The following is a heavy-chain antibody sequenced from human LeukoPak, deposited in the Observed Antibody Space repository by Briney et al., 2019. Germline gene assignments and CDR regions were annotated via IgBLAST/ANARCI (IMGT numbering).Heavy chain of an antibody. Sequence: ASVKVSCKASGYTFTSYGISWVRQAPGQGLEWMGWISAYNGNTNYAQKLQGRVTMTTDTSTSTAYMELRSLRSDDTAVYYCARDHTAGYSNLPDAFDIWGQGTTVTVSS. J-gene: IGHJ3*02. CDR3: ARDHTAGYSNLPDAFDI. CDR2: ISAYNGNT. V-gene: IGHV1-18*01. D-gene: IGHD6-13*01. CDR1: GYTFTSYG.